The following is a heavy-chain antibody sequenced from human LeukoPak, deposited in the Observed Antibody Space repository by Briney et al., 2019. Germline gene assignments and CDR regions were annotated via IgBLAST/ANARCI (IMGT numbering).Heavy chain of an antibody. CDR2: LSSSGSAF. V-gene: IGHV3-48*03. J-gene: IGHJ6*04. CDR3: AELGITMIGGV. CDR1: GFTFRSYE. Sequence: GGSLRLSCEDSGFTFRSYEMNWVRQAPGKGLEWIAYLSSSGSAFSYADSVKGRFTIARDNAKNSVYLEMNSLRADDTAVYYCAELGITMIGGVWGKGTTVTISS. D-gene: IGHD3-10*02.